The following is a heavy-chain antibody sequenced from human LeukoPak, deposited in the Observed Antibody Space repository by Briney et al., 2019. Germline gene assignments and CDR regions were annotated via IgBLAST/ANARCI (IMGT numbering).Heavy chain of an antibody. V-gene: IGHV3-11*01. CDR1: GFTFSDYY. Sequence: GGSLRLSCAASGFTFSDYYMGWIRQAPGKGLEWVSYISSSGNTTYHADSVKGRFTISRDNAKNSLYLQMNSLRAEDTAVYYCARDGTAVGINYDYWGQGTLVTVSS. CDR2: ISSSGNTT. CDR3: ARDGTAVGINYDY. D-gene: IGHD6-13*01. J-gene: IGHJ4*02.